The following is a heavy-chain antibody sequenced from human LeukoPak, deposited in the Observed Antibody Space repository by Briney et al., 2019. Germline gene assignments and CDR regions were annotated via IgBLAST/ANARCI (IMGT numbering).Heavy chain of an antibody. D-gene: IGHD3-10*01. CDR1: EFSVGSNY. CDR2: INQDGSEK. Sequence: GGSLRLSCAASEFSVGSNYMTWVRQAPGKGLEWVANINQDGSEKYYVDSVKGRFTVSRDNAKNSVSLQMNSLRAEDTAIYYCAKDHSWYSGSGPSYDYWGQGTLVTVSS. J-gene: IGHJ4*02. CDR3: AKDHSWYSGSGPSYDY. V-gene: IGHV3-7*03.